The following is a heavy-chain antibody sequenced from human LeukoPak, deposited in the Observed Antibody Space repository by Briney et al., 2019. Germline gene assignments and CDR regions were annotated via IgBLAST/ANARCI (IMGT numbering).Heavy chain of an antibody. J-gene: IGHJ6*02. CDR2: INPDGRST. CDR1: GFTFSNYW. CDR3: ARDSFAATGGIYYYYGMDV. V-gene: IGHV3-74*01. Sequence: GGSLRLSCAASGFTFSNYWMHWVRQARGKGLVWVSRINPDGRSTSYADSVKGRFTISRDNAKNTLYLQMNSLRAEDTAMYYCARDSFAATGGIYYYYGMDVWGQGTTVTVSS. D-gene: IGHD6-25*01.